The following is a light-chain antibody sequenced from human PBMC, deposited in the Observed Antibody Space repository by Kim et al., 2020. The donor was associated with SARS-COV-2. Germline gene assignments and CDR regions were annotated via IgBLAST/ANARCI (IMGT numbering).Light chain of an antibody. V-gene: IGLV3-1*01. J-gene: IGLJ3*02. Sequence: VAPGQTASITCSGNKLGDKYASWYQQKPGQSPMLVIYQDTKRPSGIPERFSGSNSGNTATLTISGTQAVDEADYYCQAWDSSTHWVFGGGTQLTVL. CDR3: QAWDSSTHWV. CDR1: KLGDKY. CDR2: QDT.